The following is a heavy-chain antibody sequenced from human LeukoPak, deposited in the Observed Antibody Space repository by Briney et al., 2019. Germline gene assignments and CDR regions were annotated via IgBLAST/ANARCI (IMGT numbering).Heavy chain of an antibody. Sequence: ASVKVSCKASGYTFTGYYMHWVRQAPGQGLEWMGRINPNSGGTNYAQKFQGRVTMTRDTSISTAYMELSRLRSDDTAVYYCARHPYYDSSVRRPFGFDYWGQGTLVTVSS. V-gene: IGHV1-2*06. CDR1: GYTFTGYY. CDR2: INPNSGGT. CDR3: ARHPYYDSSVRRPFGFDY. J-gene: IGHJ4*02. D-gene: IGHD3-22*01.